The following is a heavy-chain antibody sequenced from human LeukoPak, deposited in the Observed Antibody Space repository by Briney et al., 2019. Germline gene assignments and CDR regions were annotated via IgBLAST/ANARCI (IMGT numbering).Heavy chain of an antibody. CDR1: GGSISSCSYY. V-gene: IGHV4-39*02. CDR3: ASGPVDTSYGSLRDVWNYFDY. Sequence: SETLSLTCTVPGGSISSCSYYWGWIRQPPGKGLEWIGSIYYSGSTYYNPSLKIRVTISVDTSKNHSSLKLSSVTAADTAVYYCASGPVDTSYGSLRDVWNYFDYWGQGTLVTVSS. D-gene: IGHD5-18*01. J-gene: IGHJ4*02. CDR2: IYYSGST.